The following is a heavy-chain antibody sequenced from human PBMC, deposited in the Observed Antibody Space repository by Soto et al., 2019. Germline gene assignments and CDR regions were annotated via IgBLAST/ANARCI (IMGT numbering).Heavy chain of an antibody. Sequence: EVQLLESGGGLVQPGGSLRLSCAASGFTFSSYAMSWVRQAPGKGLEWVSAISGSGGSTYYADSVKGRFTISRDNSKNTLYLQMNRLRGEETAVYYGAKGSSGWYHVSWFDPWGQGTLVTVSS. J-gene: IGHJ5*02. CDR1: GFTFSSYA. D-gene: IGHD6-19*01. CDR3: AKGSSGWYHVSWFDP. CDR2: ISGSGGST. V-gene: IGHV3-23*01.